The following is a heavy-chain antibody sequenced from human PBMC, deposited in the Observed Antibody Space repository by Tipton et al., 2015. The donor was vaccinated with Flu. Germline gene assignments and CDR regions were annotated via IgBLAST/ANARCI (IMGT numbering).Heavy chain of an antibody. J-gene: IGHJ4*02. D-gene: IGHD6-19*01. Sequence: SLRLSCAASGFRFNTFWMNWVRQAPGKGLEWVAIIKQDASEKLYVDSVEGRFTISRDNAKNSLSLQMDSLRGDDTAVYYCAGGSGWLITDWXQGTLVTVSS. CDR2: IKQDASEK. CDR1: GFRFNTFW. CDR3: AGGSGWLITD. V-gene: IGHV3-7*01.